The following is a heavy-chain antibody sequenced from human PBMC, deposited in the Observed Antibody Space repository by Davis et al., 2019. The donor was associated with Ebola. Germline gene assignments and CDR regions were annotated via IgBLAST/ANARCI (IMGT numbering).Heavy chain of an antibody. CDR3: ASGYSGFKTFDY. Sequence: MPSETLSLTCAVYGGSFSGYYWSWIRQPPGKGLEWIGEINHSGSTNYNPSLKSRVTISVDTSKNLLSLKLSYVTAADTAVYFCASGYSGFKTFDYWGQGTLVTVSS. D-gene: IGHD5-12*01. J-gene: IGHJ4*02. CDR2: INHSGST. CDR1: GGSFSGYY. V-gene: IGHV4-34*01.